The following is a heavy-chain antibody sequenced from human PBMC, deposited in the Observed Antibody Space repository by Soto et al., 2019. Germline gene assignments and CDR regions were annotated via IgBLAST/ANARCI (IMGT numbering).Heavy chain of an antibody. CDR3: ARRGIAVAGLDY. J-gene: IGHJ4*02. CDR1: GFTFRNNV. V-gene: IGHV3-23*01. CDR2: ITGSGRDT. D-gene: IGHD6-19*01. Sequence: GGSLRLSCAASGFTFRNNVLSWVRQAPGKGLDWVSGITGSGRDTYYADSVRGRFTISRDNAKNSLYLQMNSLRDEDTAVYYCARRGIAVAGLDYWGQGTLVTVSS.